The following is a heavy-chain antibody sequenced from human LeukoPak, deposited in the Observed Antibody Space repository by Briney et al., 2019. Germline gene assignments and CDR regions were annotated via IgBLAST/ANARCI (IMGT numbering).Heavy chain of an antibody. CDR3: ARVGYGSGSPYNWFDP. J-gene: IGHJ5*02. Sequence: PSETLSLTCTVSGGSISSSNYYWAWIRQPPGKGLEWIGSIFYSGSTYYNPSLKSRVTMSVDTSKNQFSLKLNSVTAADTAVFYCARVGYGSGSPYNWFDPWGQGTLVTVSS. V-gene: IGHV4-39*07. CDR1: GGSISSSNYY. CDR2: IFYSGST. D-gene: IGHD3-10*01.